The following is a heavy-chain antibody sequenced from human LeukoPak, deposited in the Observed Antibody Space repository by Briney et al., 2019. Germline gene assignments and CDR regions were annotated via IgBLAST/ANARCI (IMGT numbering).Heavy chain of an antibody. CDR1: GYTFTSYY. D-gene: IGHD2-2*01. CDR3: ARDGEYQLLSYNWFDP. V-gene: IGHV1-46*01. CDR2: INPSGGST. J-gene: IGHJ5*02. Sequence: GASVKVSCKASGYTFTSYYMHWVRQAPGQGLEWMGIINPSGGSTSYAQKFQGRVTMTGDTSTSTVYMELSSLRSEDTAVYYCARDGEYQLLSYNWFDPWGQGTLVTVSS.